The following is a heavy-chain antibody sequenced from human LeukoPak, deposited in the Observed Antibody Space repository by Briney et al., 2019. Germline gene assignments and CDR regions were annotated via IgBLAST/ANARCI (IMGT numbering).Heavy chain of an antibody. CDR1: GFTFSSYSM. J-gene: IGHJ4*01. D-gene: IGHD3-16*01. CDR3: AGWGPYFDY. Sequence: PGGSLRLSCAAPGFTFSSYSMNRVRQPPGKGLEWIGEIYYTGNTSYTPPLKSRVTMSFDKSKNHFSLKLTSVTAADTAVYYCAGWGPYFDYWAQGTLVTVSS. V-gene: IGHV4-4*02. CDR2: IYYTGNT.